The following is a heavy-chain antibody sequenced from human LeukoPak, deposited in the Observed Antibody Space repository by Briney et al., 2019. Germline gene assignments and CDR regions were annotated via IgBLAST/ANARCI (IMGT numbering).Heavy chain of an antibody. CDR2: INSDGSWT. Sequence: GGSLRLSCAASGNYWMHWVRQVPGKGLVWVSHINSDGSWTSYADSVKGRFTISRDNAKNSLYLQMNSLRAEDTAVYYCARANSGSYRNWFDPWGQGTLVTVSS. D-gene: IGHD1-26*01. CDR3: ARANSGSYRNWFDP. CDR1: GNYW. V-gene: IGHV3-74*01. J-gene: IGHJ5*02.